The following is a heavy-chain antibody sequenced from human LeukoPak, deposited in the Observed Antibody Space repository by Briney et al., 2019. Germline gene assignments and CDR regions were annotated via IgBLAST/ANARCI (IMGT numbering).Heavy chain of an antibody. V-gene: IGHV1-69*05. CDR1: RGTFSSYA. Sequence: SVKVSCKAARGTFSSYAISWVRQAPGQGLEWMGRIIPIFGTANYAQKFQGRVTITTDESTSTAYMELSSLRSEDTAVYYCARLDDILTGQESGDYWGQGTLVTVS. CDR3: ARLDDILTGQESGDY. D-gene: IGHD3-9*01. J-gene: IGHJ4*02. CDR2: IIPIFGTA.